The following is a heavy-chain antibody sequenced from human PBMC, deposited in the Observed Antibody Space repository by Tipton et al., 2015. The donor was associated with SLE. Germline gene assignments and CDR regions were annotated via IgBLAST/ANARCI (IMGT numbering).Heavy chain of an antibody. CDR3: ARGNYDSSGYLVYYYYYGMDV. J-gene: IGHJ6*02. V-gene: IGHV4-61*05. CDR1: GGSISTSSYY. D-gene: IGHD3-22*01. Sequence: TLSLTCTVSGGSISTSSYYWVWIRQPPGQGLEWIGYIYYSGSTNYNPSLKSRVTISVDTSKNQFSLKLSSVTAADTAVYYCARGNYDSSGYLVYYYYYGMDVWGQGTTVTVSS. CDR2: IYYSGST.